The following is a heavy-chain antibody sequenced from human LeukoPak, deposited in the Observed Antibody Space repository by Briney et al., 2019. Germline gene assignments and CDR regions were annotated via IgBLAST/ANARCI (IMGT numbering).Heavy chain of an antibody. J-gene: IGHJ6*03. Sequence: SETLSLTCTVSGASISSYYWSWIRQPPGKGLEWIGYIYYSGSTNYNPSLKSRVTISVDTSKNQFSLRLTSVTAADTAVYYCARGGSYYDFWSGYYDYYYYMDVWGKGTTVTVSS. CDR1: GASISSYY. V-gene: IGHV4-59*01. D-gene: IGHD3-3*01. CDR3: ARGGSYYDFWSGYYDYYYYMDV. CDR2: IYYSGST.